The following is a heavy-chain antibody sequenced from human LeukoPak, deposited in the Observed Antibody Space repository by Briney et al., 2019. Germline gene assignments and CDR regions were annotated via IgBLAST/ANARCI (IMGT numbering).Heavy chain of an antibody. D-gene: IGHD3-22*01. CDR1: GFTFSSYA. Sequence: PGGSLRLSCAASGFTFSSYAMSWVRQAPGKGLEWVSAISGSGGRTYYADSVKGRFTISRDNSKNTLYLQMNSLRVEDTAVYFCAKDRPNYYGSNGHYYRRDGDYWGQGTLVTVSS. V-gene: IGHV3-23*01. J-gene: IGHJ4*02. CDR3: AKDRPNYYGSNGHYYRRDGDY. CDR2: ISGSGGRT.